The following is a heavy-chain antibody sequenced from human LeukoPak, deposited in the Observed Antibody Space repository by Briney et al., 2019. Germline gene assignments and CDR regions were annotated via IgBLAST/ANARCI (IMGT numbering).Heavy chain of an antibody. J-gene: IGHJ4*02. V-gene: IGHV1-18*01. CDR1: GYTFTSYG. D-gene: IGHD3-22*01. Sequence: GASVKVSCKASGYTFTSYGISWVRQAPGQGLEWMGWISAYNGNTNYAQKLQGRVTVTTDTSTSTAYMELRSLRSDDTAVYYCARGAGDYDSSGYYVFYDYWGQGTLVTVSS. CDR2: ISAYNGNT. CDR3: ARGAGDYDSSGYYVFYDY.